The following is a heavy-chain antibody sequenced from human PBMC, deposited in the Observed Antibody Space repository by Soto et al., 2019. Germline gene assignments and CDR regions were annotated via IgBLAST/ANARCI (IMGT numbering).Heavy chain of an antibody. J-gene: IGHJ3*02. D-gene: IGHD3-22*01. CDR1: EFSFDDYT. V-gene: IGHV3-9*01. CDR2: LSWNSGFS. Sequence: GGSLRLSCGGSEFSFDDYTMHWVRQAPGKGPEWVASLSWNSGFSGYADSVKGRFTISRDNAQSSVHLQMNNLRTEDTALYYCAKGRGTIVVTDAYDIWGQGTMVTVSS. CDR3: AKGRGTIVVTDAYDI.